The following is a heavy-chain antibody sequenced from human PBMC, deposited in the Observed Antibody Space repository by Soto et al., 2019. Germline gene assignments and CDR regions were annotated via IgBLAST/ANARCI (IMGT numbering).Heavy chain of an antibody. J-gene: IGHJ4*02. CDR2: INAGNGNT. CDR1: GYTFTSYV. V-gene: IGHV1-3*01. Sequence: ASVKVSCKASGYTFTSYVMHWVRQAPGQRLEWMGWINAGNGNTKYSQKFHGRVTITRDTSASTAYMELSSLRSEDTAVYYCARASMIVVVNLDYWGQGTLVTVS. CDR3: ARASMIVVVNLDY. D-gene: IGHD3-22*01.